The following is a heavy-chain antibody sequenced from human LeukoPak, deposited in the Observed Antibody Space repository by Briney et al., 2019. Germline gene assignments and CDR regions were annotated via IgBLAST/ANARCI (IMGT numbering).Heavy chain of an antibody. CDR1: GGSISSSSYY. J-gene: IGHJ4*02. CDR2: IYYSGST. D-gene: IGHD2-2*01. Sequence: SETLSLTCTVSGGSISSSSYYWGWIRRPPGKGLEWIGSIYYSGSTYYNPSLKSRVTISVDTSKNQFSLKLSSVTAADTAVYYCAREGRYCSSTSCYSRQVDYWGQGTLVTVSS. V-gene: IGHV4-39*07. CDR3: AREGRYCSSTSCYSRQVDY.